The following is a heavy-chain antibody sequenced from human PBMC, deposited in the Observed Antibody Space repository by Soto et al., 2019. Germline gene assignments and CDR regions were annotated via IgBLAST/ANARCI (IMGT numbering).Heavy chain of an antibody. Sequence: QVQLQASGPGLVEPSATLSLTCTVSGASIRDSFSTGIRQSPGTGLECLGYIHHTGRTHYNPSIERRVTISIETSKNQFSLKLTSVTAADTAVYYCVRGWNVPGWLDPWGQGVLVTVSS. CDR3: VRGWNVPGWLDP. J-gene: IGHJ5*02. CDR2: IHHTGRT. V-gene: IGHV4-59*12. D-gene: IGHD3-10*02. CDR1: GASIRDSF.